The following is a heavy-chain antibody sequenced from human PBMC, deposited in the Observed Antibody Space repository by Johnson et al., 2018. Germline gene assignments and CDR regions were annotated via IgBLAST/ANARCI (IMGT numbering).Heavy chain of an antibody. CDR2: INNDGSDT. V-gene: IGHV3-74*02. D-gene: IGHD3-16*01. J-gene: IGHJ3*01. Sequence: VQLVQSGGGLVQPGGSLRLSCEASGFTFNMYWMHWVRQVPGKGLVWVSRINNDGSDTIYADSVKGRFTISRDNAKNTFYLQMTSLTGEDTAVYFCARGGPNHGFDFGGQGTMVTVSS. CDR3: ARGGPNHGFDF. CDR1: GFTFNMYW.